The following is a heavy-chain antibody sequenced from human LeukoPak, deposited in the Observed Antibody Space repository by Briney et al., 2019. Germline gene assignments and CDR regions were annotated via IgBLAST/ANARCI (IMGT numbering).Heavy chain of an antibody. CDR1: GFTFSSYG. V-gene: IGHV3-33*01. Sequence: PGGSLRLSCAASGFTFSSYGMHWVRQAPGKGLEWVAVIWYDGSNKYYADSVKGRFTISRDNSKNTLYLQMNSLRAEDTAVYYCARDGSHYYDSSGYYFDYWGQGTLVTVSS. D-gene: IGHD3-22*01. CDR3: ARDGSHYYDSSGYYFDY. CDR2: IWYDGSNK. J-gene: IGHJ4*02.